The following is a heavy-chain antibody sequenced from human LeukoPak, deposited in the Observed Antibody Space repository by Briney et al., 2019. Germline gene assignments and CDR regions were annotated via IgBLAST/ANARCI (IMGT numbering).Heavy chain of an antibody. D-gene: IGHD2-2*01. CDR1: GFTFSSYA. J-gene: IGHJ6*04. CDR2: VSYDGTNK. CDR3: ARDRSQVPADLYYYYYGMDV. Sequence: GRSLRLSCAASGFTFSSYAMRWVRQAPGKGLEWVAVVSYDGTNKYYADSVKGRFTISRDNSKNTLYLQMNSLTAEDTAVYYCARDRSQVPADLYYYYYGMDVWGKGTTVTVSS. V-gene: IGHV3-30*04.